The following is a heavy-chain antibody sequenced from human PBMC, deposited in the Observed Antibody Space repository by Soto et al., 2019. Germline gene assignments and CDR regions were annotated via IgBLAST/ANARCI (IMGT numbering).Heavy chain of an antibody. D-gene: IGHD5-18*01. CDR2: IWYDGSNK. J-gene: IGHJ6*04. V-gene: IGHV3-33*01. Sequence: LGGSRRLSCAASGFTFSTYGMHWVRQAPGKGLEWVAVIWYDGSNKYYVDSVKGRFSISRDNSKNTLYLQMNSLRAEDTAVYYCAREGYSYGPENYYYYYGMAVWGKGTTVTVSP. CDR1: GFTFSTYG. CDR3: AREGYSYGPENYYYYYGMAV.